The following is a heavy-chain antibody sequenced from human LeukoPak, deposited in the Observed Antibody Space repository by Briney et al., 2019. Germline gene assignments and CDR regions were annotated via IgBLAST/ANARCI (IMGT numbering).Heavy chain of an antibody. V-gene: IGHV1-46*01. J-gene: IGHJ4*02. Sequence: ASVKVSCKASGYTFTSYYMHWVRQAPGQGLEWMGIINPSGGSTSYAQKFQGRVTMTRDTSTSTVYMELSSLRSDDTAVYYCAGTMITFGDQDPDFDYWGQGTLVTVSS. CDR1: GYTFTSYY. CDR3: AGTMITFGDQDPDFDY. CDR2: INPSGGST. D-gene: IGHD3-16*01.